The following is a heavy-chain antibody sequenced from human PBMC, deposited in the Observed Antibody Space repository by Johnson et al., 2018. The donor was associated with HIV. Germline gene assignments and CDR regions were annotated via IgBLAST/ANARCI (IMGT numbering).Heavy chain of an antibody. CDR3: AKWGSMRATSAFDI. D-gene: IGHD1-26*01. V-gene: IGHV3-33*06. CDR2: IWYDGSNK. CDR1: GFTFSTYG. J-gene: IGHJ3*02. Sequence: QVHLVESGGGVVQPGRSLRLSCVASGFTFSTYGMHWVRQAPGKGLEWVAVIWYDGSNKYYAYSVKGRLTISRDNSKNTLYLQMNSLRAEDTAVYYCAKWGSMRATSAFDIWGQGTMVTVSS.